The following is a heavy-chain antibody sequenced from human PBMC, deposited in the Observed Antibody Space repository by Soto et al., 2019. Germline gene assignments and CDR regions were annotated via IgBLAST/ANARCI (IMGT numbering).Heavy chain of an antibody. J-gene: IGHJ4*02. V-gene: IGHV3-30-3*01. D-gene: IGHD3-3*01. CDR2: ISYDGSNK. Sequence: QSGGSLRLSCAASGFTFSSYAMHWVRQAPGKGLEWVAVISYDGSNKYYADSVKGRFTISRDNSKNTLYLQMNSLRAEDTAVYYCARTDLRFLEWAIDYWGQGTLVTVSS. CDR1: GFTFSSYA. CDR3: ARTDLRFLEWAIDY.